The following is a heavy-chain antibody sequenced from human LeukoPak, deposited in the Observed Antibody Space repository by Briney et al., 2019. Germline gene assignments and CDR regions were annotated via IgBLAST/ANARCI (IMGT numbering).Heavy chain of an antibody. D-gene: IGHD6-6*01. J-gene: IGHJ4*01. CDR2: INPNSGGT. Sequence: PTVKVSCKASGYTFTGCYMHWVRHAHGQGLEWMGRINPNSGGTNYAQKSQGRVNMIRDTTIRTAYMEKGRLRSADTAVFYFARDLRSLGLSQLQRTENWGHGTLGTVSS. CDR3: ARDLRSLGLSQLQRTEN. V-gene: IGHV1-2*06. CDR1: GYTFTGCY.